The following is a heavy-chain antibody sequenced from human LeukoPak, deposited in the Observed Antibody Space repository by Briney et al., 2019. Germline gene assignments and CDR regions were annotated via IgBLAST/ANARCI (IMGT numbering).Heavy chain of an antibody. J-gene: IGHJ4*02. V-gene: IGHV1-18*01. Sequence: ASVKVSCKASGYTFTSYGISWVRQAPGQGLEWMGWISAYNGNTNYAQKLQGRVTMTTDTSTSTAYMELRSLRSDDTAVYYCARAATYYYDSSGYYSLPLPFDYWGQGTLSPSPQ. CDR2: ISAYNGNT. CDR3: ARAATYYYDSSGYYSLPLPFDY. D-gene: IGHD3-22*01. CDR1: GYTFTSYG.